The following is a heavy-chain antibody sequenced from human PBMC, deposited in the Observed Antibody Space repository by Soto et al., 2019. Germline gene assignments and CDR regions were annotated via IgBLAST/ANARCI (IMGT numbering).Heavy chain of an antibody. Sequence: ASSEGPCKASGYTFTSYYMHWVRQAPGQGLEWMGIINPSGGSTSYAQKFQGRVTMTRDTSTSTVYMELSSLRSEDTAVYYCAIYSPVAYWGQGTLVTVSS. CDR1: GYTFTSYY. CDR2: INPSGGST. V-gene: IGHV1-46*01. CDR3: AIYSPVAY. J-gene: IGHJ4*02. D-gene: IGHD4-4*01.